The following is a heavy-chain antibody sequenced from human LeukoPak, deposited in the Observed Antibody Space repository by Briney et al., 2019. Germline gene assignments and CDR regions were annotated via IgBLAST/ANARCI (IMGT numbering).Heavy chain of an antibody. V-gene: IGHV4-34*01. J-gene: IGHJ3*02. CDR3: ARSQSLWAAPGFDN. CDR1: GGSLSGYS. D-gene: IGHD7-27*01. CDR2: VSESGRS. Sequence: SETLSLTCSVSGGSLSGYSWTWIRQSPGKGLEWIGEVSESGRSKYSPSLRSRVTISRDMSKEHFSLDLKSLTAADTALYFCARSQSLWAAPGFDNWGQGTMVTVS.